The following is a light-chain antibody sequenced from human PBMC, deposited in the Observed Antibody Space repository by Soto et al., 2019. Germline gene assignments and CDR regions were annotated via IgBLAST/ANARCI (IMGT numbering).Light chain of an antibody. Sequence: QSVLTQPASVSRSPVQAITISCTGTSSDVGGYNYVSWYQQHPDKAPKLMIYEVNNRPSGVSTRFSGSKSGNTASLTISGLQAEDEADYYCTSFTSSSTYVFGTGTKLTVL. J-gene: IGLJ1*01. V-gene: IGLV2-14*01. CDR3: TSFTSSSTYV. CDR2: EVN. CDR1: SSDVGGYNY.